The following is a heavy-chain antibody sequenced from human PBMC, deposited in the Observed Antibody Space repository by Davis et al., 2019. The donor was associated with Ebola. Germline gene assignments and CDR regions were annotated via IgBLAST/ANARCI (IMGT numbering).Heavy chain of an antibody. CDR1: GGSISSYY. V-gene: IGHV4-59*01. CDR3: ASTRYSGSYLYYYYYGMDV. J-gene: IGHJ6*02. CDR2: IYYSGST. Sequence: PGGSLRLSCTVSGGSISSYYWSWIRQPPGKGLEWIGYIYYSGSTNYNPSLKSRVTISVDTSKNQFSLKLSSVTAADTAVYYCASTRYSGSYLYYYYYGMDVWGQGTTVTVSS. D-gene: IGHD1-26*01.